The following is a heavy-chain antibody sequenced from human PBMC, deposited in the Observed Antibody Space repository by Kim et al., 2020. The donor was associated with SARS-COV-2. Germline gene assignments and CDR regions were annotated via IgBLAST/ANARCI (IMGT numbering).Heavy chain of an antibody. J-gene: IGHJ4*02. CDR1: GGSFSGYY. Sequence: SETLSLTCAVYGGSFSGYYWSWIRQPPGKGLEWIGEINHSGSTNYNPSLKSRVTISVDTSKNQFSLKLSSVTAADTAVYYCARGSSGWYSLYYFDYWGQGTLVTVSS. CDR2: INHSGST. D-gene: IGHD6-19*01. CDR3: ARGSSGWYSLYYFDY. V-gene: IGHV4-34*01.